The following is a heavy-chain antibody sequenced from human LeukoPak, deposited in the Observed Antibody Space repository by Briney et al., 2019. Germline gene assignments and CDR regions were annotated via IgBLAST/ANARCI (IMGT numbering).Heavy chain of an antibody. Sequence: SETLSLTCAVYGGSFSGYYWSWIRQPPGKGLEWIGEINHSGSTNYNPSLKSRVTTSLDTARNQFSLKLSSVTAADTAVYYCARYGFYSFDDWGQGILVTVSS. CDR2: INHSGST. D-gene: IGHD2-21*01. J-gene: IGHJ4*02. V-gene: IGHV4-34*01. CDR1: GGSFSGYY. CDR3: ARYGFYSFDD.